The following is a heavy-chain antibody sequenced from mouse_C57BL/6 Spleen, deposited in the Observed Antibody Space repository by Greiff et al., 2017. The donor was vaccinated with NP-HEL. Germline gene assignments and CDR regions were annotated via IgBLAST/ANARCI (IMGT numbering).Heavy chain of an antibody. Sequence: DVQLQESGPGMVKPSQSLSLTCTVTGYSITSGYDWHWIRHFPGNKLEWMGYISYSGSTNYNPSLKSRISITQDTSKNHFFLKLNSVTTEDTATYYCATLGRWFAYWGQGTLVTVSA. CDR1: GYSITSGYD. J-gene: IGHJ3*01. V-gene: IGHV3-1*01. CDR2: ISYSGST. D-gene: IGHD4-1*01. CDR3: ATLGRWFAY.